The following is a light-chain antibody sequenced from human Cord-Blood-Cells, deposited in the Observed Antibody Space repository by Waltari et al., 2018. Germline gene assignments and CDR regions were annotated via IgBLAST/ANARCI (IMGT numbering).Light chain of an antibody. Sequence: QSVLTQPPSASAAPAQKVTISCSGSSSNIGNNYGSWSQQLPGTAPKLLIEEKNKRPSGIPDRIAGSKSGTSATLGITGLQTGDEADYYCGTWDSSLSAYVFGTGTKVTVL. CDR3: GTWDSSLSAYV. V-gene: IGLV1-51*02. CDR1: SSNIGNNY. CDR2: EKN. J-gene: IGLJ1*01.